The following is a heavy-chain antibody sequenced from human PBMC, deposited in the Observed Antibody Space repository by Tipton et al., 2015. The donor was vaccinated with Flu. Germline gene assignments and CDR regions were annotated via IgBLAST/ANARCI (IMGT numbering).Heavy chain of an antibody. CDR1: GGSISTSY. J-gene: IGHJ4*02. CDR3: ARIRLSGDFGVGMDY. CDR2: ISTSGST. V-gene: IGHV4-4*07. D-gene: IGHD1-26*01. Sequence: TLSLTCTVSGGSISTSYWSWIRQPAGKGLEWIGRISTSGSTNYNASLESRVTLSRDASKNHISLRLTSATAADTALYYCARIRLSGDFGVGMDYWGQGALVSVSS.